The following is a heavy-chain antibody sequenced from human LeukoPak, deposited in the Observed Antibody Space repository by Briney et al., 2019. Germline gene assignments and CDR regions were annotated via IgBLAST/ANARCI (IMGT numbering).Heavy chain of an antibody. CDR2: ISSSSSYI. V-gene: IGHV3-21*01. Sequence: GGSLRLSCAASGFTFSSYSINWVRQAPGKGLEWVSSISSSSSYIYYADSVKGRFTISRDNAKNSLYLQMNSLRAEDTAVYYCARGSSGISGLRIYYYYYMDVWGKGTTVTVSS. CDR3: ARGSSGISGLRIYYYYYMDV. J-gene: IGHJ6*03. D-gene: IGHD1-14*01. CDR1: GFTFSSYS.